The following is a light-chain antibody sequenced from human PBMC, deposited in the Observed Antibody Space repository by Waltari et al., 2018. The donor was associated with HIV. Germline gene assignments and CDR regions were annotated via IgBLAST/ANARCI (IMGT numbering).Light chain of an antibody. CDR2: KAS. CDR1: QSISNR. CDR3: QHYSSDPLT. V-gene: IGKV1-5*03. J-gene: IGKJ4*01. Sequence: DIQMTQSLSPVSASVGDKIITTYRASQSISNRLAWFKQKPGKAPKLLIYKASNLESGVPSRFSGSGSGTEFTLTINSLQPDDFATYFCQHYSSDPLTFGRGTRVEVK.